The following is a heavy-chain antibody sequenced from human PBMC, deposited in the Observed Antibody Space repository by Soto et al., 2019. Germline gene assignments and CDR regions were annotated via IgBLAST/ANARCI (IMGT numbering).Heavy chain of an antibody. V-gene: IGHV3-30*18. CDR3: AKRILPAGGPHDGLDI. D-gene: IGHD6-13*01. J-gene: IGHJ3*02. CDR1: GFTFSSYG. CDR2: ISYDGSDK. Sequence: HVQLVESGGGVVQPGRSLRLSCSASGFTFSSYGMHWVRQAPGKGLEWVAIISYDGSDKYFADSVMGRFTISRDTSKNTLYLQMSSLRAEDTTVYYSAKRILPAGGPHDGLDIYGQGTMVTVS.